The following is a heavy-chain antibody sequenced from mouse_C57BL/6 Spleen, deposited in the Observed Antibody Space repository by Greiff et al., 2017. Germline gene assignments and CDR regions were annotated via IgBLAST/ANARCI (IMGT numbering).Heavy chain of an antibody. CDR2: ISSGGSYT. V-gene: IGHV5-6*02. CDR1: GFTFSSYG. Sequence: EVKLVESGGDLVKPGGSLKLSCAASGFTFSSYGMSWVRQTPDKRLEWVATISSGGSYTYYPDSVKGRFTISRDNAKNTLYLQMSRLKSEDTAMYYCARRAFITTVEGYWYFDVWGTGTTVTVSS. CDR3: ARRAFITTVEGYWYFDV. D-gene: IGHD1-1*01. J-gene: IGHJ1*03.